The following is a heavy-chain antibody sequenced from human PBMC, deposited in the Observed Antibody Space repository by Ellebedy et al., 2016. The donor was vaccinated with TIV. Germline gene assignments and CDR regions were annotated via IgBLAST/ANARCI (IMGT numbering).Heavy chain of an antibody. Sequence: GGSLRLSXAAPGFTFSSYAMHWARQAPGKGLEWVAVISYDGSNKYYADSVKGRFTISRDNSKNTLYLQMNSLRAEDTAVYYCARDWPHIVVVVAATHSGFDPWGQGTLVTVSS. CDR3: ARDWPHIVVVVAATHSGFDP. CDR2: ISYDGSNK. V-gene: IGHV3-30-3*01. J-gene: IGHJ5*02. D-gene: IGHD2-15*01. CDR1: GFTFSSYA.